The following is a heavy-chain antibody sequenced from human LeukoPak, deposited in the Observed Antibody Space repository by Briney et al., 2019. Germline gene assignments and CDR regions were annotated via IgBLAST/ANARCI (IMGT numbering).Heavy chain of an antibody. CDR1: GFTFSSYG. J-gene: IGHJ4*02. CDR3: ANIPPPGNLRTNFDY. CDR2: ISGSGGST. V-gene: IGHV3-23*01. D-gene: IGHD4-23*01. Sequence: PGGTLRLSCAASGFTFSSYGMSWVRQAPGKGLEWVSAISGSGGSTYYADSVKGRFTISRDNSKNTLYLQMNSLRAEDTAVYYCANIPPPGNLRTNFDYWGQGTLVTVSS.